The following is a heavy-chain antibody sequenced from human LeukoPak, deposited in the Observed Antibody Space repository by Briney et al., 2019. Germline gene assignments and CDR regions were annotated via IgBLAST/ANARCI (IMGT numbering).Heavy chain of an antibody. J-gene: IGHJ4*02. V-gene: IGHV4-61*02. D-gene: IGHD6-19*01. Sequence: NPSETLSLTCTVSGGSISSGSYYWSWIRQPAGKGLEWIGRIYTSGSTNYNPSLKSRVTISVDTSKNQFSLKLSSVTAADTAVYYCARRFPYSSGPEVFFDYWGQGTLVTVSS. CDR1: GGSISSGSYY. CDR3: ARRFPYSSGPEVFFDY. CDR2: IYTSGST.